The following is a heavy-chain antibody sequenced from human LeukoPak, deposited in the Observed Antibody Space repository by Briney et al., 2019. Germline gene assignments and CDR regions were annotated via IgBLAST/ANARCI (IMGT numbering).Heavy chain of an antibody. D-gene: IGHD3-16*01. Sequence: ASVKVSCKPSGYTFTSYDVNWVRQATGQGLEWMGWVNPNSGHTGYAQKFQGRVTMTTNTSISTAYMELSSLRSEDTAVYYCARDSLGFRAFDIWGQGTMITVSS. CDR2: VNPNSGHT. CDR3: ARDSLGFRAFDI. J-gene: IGHJ3*02. CDR1: GYTFTSYD. V-gene: IGHV1-8*01.